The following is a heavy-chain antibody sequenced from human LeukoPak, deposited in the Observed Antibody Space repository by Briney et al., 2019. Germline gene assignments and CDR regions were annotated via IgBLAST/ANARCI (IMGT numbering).Heavy chain of an antibody. CDR1: GGSISSHY. V-gene: IGHV4-59*11. Sequence: SETLSLTCTVSGGSISSHYWSWIRQPPGKGLEWIAYLLDSVNTRDNPSLNSRLTLSADTSKNQFSLRLSSVTAADTAVYYCATIKRGSIYGYFDFWGQGIKVTVSS. D-gene: IGHD5-18*01. J-gene: IGHJ4*02. CDR3: ATIKRGSIYGYFDF. CDR2: LLDSVNT.